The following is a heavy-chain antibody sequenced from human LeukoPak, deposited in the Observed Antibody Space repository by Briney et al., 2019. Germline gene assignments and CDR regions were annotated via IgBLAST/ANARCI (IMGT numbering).Heavy chain of an antibody. CDR3: ARGVQCSSTSCYSN. J-gene: IGHJ4*02. V-gene: IGHV6-1*01. CDR1: GDSVSSNSAA. Sequence: PSETLSLTCAISGDSVSSNSAAWNWIRQSPSRGLEWLGRTYYRSKWYNDYAVSVKSRITINPDTSKNQFSLQLNSVTPEDTAVYYCARGVQCSSTSCYSNWGQGTLVTVSS. D-gene: IGHD2-2*01. CDR2: TYYRSKWYN.